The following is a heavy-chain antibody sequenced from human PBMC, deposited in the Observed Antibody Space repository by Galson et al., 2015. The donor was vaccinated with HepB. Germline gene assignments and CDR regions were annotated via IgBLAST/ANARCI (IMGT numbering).Heavy chain of an antibody. CDR3: ARRTAAAVTWFGP. CDR2: IYPRTSET. J-gene: IGHJ5*02. CDR1: GYSFSMFW. V-gene: IGHV5-51*01. D-gene: IGHD6-13*01. Sequence: QSGAEVKKPGESLKISCEGSGYSFSMFWIGWVRQMPGRGLEWMGAIYPRTSETRYSPSFQGQVTISADNSINTAYLQWSSLKASDTAMYYCARRTAAAVTWFGPGGQGTLVTVSS.